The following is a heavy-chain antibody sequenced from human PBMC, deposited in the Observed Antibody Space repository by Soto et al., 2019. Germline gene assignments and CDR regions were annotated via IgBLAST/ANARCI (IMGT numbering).Heavy chain of an antibody. Sequence: EVQLVESGGGLVQPGGSLKLSCAASGFTFSGSAMHWVRQASGKGLEWVGRIRSKSNSYATAYAASVKGRFTISRDDSKNTAYLQMNSLNTEDTAVYYCTRRDSPFDYWGQGTLVTVSS. CDR1: GFTFSGSA. V-gene: IGHV3-73*01. J-gene: IGHJ4*02. CDR3: TRRDSPFDY. D-gene: IGHD2-15*01. CDR2: IRSKSNSYAT.